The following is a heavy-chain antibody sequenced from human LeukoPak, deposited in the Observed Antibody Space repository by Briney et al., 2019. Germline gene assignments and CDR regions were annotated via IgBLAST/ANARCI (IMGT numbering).Heavy chain of an antibody. D-gene: IGHD5-18*01. V-gene: IGHV3-23*01. CDR2: ISCSGGST. CDR1: GFTFSSYA. CDR3: AKGHRVYSYGYDYYYGMDV. Sequence: GGPLRLSCAAPGFTFSSYAMSWFRQAPGKGLDWVSAISCSGGSTYYADSVKGRFTFSRDNSKNTMYLQMNSLRAEVTAVYYCAKGHRVYSYGYDYYYGMDVWGQGTTVTVSS. J-gene: IGHJ6*02.